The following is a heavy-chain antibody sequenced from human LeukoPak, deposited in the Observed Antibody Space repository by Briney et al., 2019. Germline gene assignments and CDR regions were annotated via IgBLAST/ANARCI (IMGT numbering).Heavy chain of an antibody. D-gene: IGHD3-9*01. V-gene: IGHV4-59*01. CDR1: GGSISSYY. CDR3: ARAPPALRYFDWLSDAFDI. CDR2: IYYNGST. Sequence: SETLSLTCTVSGGSISSYYWSWIRQPPGKGLEWIGYIYYNGSTNYNPSLKSRVTISVDTSKNQFSLKLSSVTAADTAVYYCARAPPALRYFDWLSDAFDIWGQGTMVTVSS. J-gene: IGHJ3*02.